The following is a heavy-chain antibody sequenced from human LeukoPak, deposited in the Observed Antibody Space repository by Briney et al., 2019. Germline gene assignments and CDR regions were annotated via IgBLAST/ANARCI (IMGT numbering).Heavy chain of an antibody. J-gene: IGHJ4*02. Sequence: PGGSLRLSCAASGFTFNNYAMCWVRQAPGKGLEWVSAMSASDGSTYYTDSVKGRFTISRDNSKNTLYLQMNSLRAEDTAVYYCAKSSYYDSSGYYREYYFDYWGQGTLVTVSS. CDR1: GFTFNNYA. V-gene: IGHV3-23*01. CDR2: MSASDGST. CDR3: AKSSYYDSSGYYREYYFDY. D-gene: IGHD3-22*01.